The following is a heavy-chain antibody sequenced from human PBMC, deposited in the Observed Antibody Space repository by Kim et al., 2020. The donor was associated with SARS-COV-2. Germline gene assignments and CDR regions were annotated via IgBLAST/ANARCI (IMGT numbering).Heavy chain of an antibody. V-gene: IGHV3-33*01. CDR2: IWYDGSNK. J-gene: IGHJ6*03. D-gene: IGHD3-10*01. Sequence: GGSLRLSCAASGFTFSSYGMHWVRQAPGKGLEWVAVIWYDGSNKYYADSVKGRFTISRDNSKNTLYLQMNSLRAEDTAVYYCARDGWRTERITMVRGVIRRYDMDVWGTGTTVTVSS. CDR3: ARDGWRTERITMVRGVIRRYDMDV. CDR1: GFTFSSYG.